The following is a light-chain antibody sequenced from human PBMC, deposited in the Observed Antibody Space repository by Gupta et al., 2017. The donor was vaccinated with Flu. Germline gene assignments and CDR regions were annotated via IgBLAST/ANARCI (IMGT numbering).Light chain of an antibody. CDR3: QQRDSTLYT. Sequence: PSSLSASVGDRVTISCRASQRISRYLYWNQQKTGKAPKLLIYAASRVKSGVPSRFSGSGSGTDFTLTISRRQPEDFATYYCQQRDSTLYTFGQGTKLDIK. J-gene: IGKJ2*01. CDR2: AAS. CDR1: QRISRY. V-gene: IGKV1-39*01.